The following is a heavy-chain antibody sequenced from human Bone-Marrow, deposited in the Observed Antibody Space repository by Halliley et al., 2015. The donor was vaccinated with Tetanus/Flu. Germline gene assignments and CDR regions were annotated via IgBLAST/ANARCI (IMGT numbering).Heavy chain of an antibody. CDR2: IYSSGTS. D-gene: IGHD5-12*01. Sequence: GWIGYIYSSGTSKFNPSLENRATMSIDTSTNQFSLNIKSLTAADTAIYYCARGPMGSGYADFWGRGLLVTVSS. CDR3: ARGPMGSGYADF. V-gene: IGHV4-59*09. J-gene: IGHJ4*02.